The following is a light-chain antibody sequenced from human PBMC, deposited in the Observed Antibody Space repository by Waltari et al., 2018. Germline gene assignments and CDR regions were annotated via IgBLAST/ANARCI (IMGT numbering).Light chain of an antibody. CDR2: GAS. V-gene: IGKV3-20*01. CDR1: QSVSSKY. J-gene: IGKJ4*01. CDR3: LQHKDYPLS. Sequence: EIVLTQSPGTLSLSPGERATLSCRASQSVSSKYLVWYQQKPGQAPRLLIYGASSRATGIPDRFSGSGSGTDFTLTISRLEPEDFAVYYCLQHKDYPLSFGGGTKVEIK.